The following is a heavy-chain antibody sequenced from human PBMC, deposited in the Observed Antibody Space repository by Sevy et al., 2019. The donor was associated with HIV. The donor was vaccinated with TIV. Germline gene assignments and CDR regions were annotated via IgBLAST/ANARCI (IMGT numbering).Heavy chain of an antibody. CDR1: GGSISTGGYS. Sequence: SETLSLTCAVSGGSISTGGYSWSWIRQPPGKGLEWIGYIYHSGSTYYNPSLKSRVTISVDRSKNQFSLKLTSVTAADTAGYYCARGGEKGDCSGDRCFNAFNIWGLGTMVTVSS. CDR3: ARGGEKGDCSGDRCFNAFNI. J-gene: IGHJ3*02. CDR2: IYHSGST. V-gene: IGHV4-30-2*01. D-gene: IGHD2-15*01.